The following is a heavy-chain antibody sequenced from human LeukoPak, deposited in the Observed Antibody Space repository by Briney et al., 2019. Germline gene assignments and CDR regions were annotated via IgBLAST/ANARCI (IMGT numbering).Heavy chain of an antibody. CDR3: ARGGSPMADAFDI. CDR1: GFTFSSYA. V-gene: IGHV3-30-3*01. CDR2: ISYDGSIK. J-gene: IGHJ3*02. Sequence: GGSLRLSCAASGFTFSSYAMHWVRQAPGKGLEWVAVISYDGSIKYYADSVKGRFTISRDNSKNTLYLQMNSLRAEDTAVYYCARGGSPMADAFDIWGQGTMVTVSS. D-gene: IGHD1-26*01.